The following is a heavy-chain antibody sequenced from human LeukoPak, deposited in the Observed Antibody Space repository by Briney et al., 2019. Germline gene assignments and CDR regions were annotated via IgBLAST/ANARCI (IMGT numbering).Heavy chain of an antibody. CDR2: IYYSGST. Sequence: SETLSLTCTVSGGSISTYYWTWIRQPPGKGLEWIGYIYYSGSTNYNPSLKSRVTISVDTSKKQFSLKLSSVTAADTAVYYCARSSYYYGADALDIWGQGTTVTVSS. V-gene: IGHV4-59*01. CDR3: ARSSYYYGADALDI. CDR1: GGSISTYY. D-gene: IGHD3-10*01. J-gene: IGHJ3*02.